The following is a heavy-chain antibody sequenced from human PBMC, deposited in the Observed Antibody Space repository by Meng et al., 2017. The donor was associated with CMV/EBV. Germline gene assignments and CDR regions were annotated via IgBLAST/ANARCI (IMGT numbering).Heavy chain of an antibody. CDR1: GFTFSNYG. Sequence: GGSLRLSCAASGFTFSNYGMTWVRRAPGKGLEWVANIKQDGSEKYYVDSVKDRFTISRDNAKNSLYLQMNSLRAEDPAVYYCARVRGRYSLDYWGQGTLVTVSS. CDR2: IKQDGSEK. J-gene: IGHJ4*02. D-gene: IGHD1-26*01. CDR3: ARVRGRYSLDY. V-gene: IGHV3-7*01.